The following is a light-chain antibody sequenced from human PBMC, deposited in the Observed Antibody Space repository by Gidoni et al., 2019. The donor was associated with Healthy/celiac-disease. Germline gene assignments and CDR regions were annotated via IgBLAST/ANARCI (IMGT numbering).Light chain of an antibody. Sequence: IVLTQPPRTPSLSPGERATLTCSASHSVSSSNLACYHQKPGQAPRLLIYGASSRATGIPDRFSGSGSGTDFTLTISRLEPADFAVYYCQQYGSSPLTFGPGTKVDIK. V-gene: IGKV3-20*01. J-gene: IGKJ3*01. CDR2: GAS. CDR1: HSVSSSN. CDR3: QQYGSSPLT.